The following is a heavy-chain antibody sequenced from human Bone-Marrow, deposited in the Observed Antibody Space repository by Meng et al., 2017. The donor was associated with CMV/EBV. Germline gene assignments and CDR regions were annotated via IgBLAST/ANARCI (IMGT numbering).Heavy chain of an antibody. CDR2: ISYDGGTK. CDR1: RFIFSNYA. Sequence: GGFLRPSCAASRFIFSNYAMHWVRQAPGKGLEWVAVISYDGGTKYYADSMKGRFTIPRDNSKNTLYLQMNSLGADDTAVYYCVREGTSPRTFDYWGQGTLVTVSS. J-gene: IGHJ4*02. CDR3: VREGTSPRTFDY. D-gene: IGHD1-7*01. V-gene: IGHV3-30-3*01.